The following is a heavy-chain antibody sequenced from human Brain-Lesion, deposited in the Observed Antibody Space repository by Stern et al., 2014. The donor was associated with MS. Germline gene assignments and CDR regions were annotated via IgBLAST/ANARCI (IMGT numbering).Heavy chain of an antibody. V-gene: IGHV3-74*02. CDR1: GITFRSYW. CDR3: VPNTENYGSRV. Sequence: EVQLVESGGGLVQPGGSLRLSCAASGITFRSYWLNWVRQVPGEGLGWVSRINKDGSFRSYADSVKGRFTIPKDDAKNTVYLQMNSLRGEDTALYYCVPNTENYGSRVWGQGTLVTVSS. D-gene: IGHD3-10*01. CDR2: INKDGSFR. J-gene: IGHJ4*02.